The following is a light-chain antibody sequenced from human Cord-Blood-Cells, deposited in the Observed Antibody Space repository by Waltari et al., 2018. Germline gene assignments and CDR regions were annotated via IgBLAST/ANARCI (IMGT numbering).Light chain of an antibody. CDR1: SSDVGGYHY. J-gene: IGLJ3*02. V-gene: IGLV2-14*03. Sequence: QSALTQPASVSGSPGQSITISCTGTSSDVGGYHYVSWYQQHPGKAPKLMIYDVSNRPSGVSNRVSGSKSGNTASLTISGLQAEDEADYYCSSYTSSSTWVFGGGTKLTVL. CDR2: DVS. CDR3: SSYTSSSTWV.